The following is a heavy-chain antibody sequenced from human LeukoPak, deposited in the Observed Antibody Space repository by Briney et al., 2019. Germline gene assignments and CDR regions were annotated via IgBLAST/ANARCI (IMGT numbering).Heavy chain of an antibody. D-gene: IGHD6-13*01. CDR1: VGSISSYY. CDR2: IYYSGIT. J-gene: IGHJ5*02. V-gene: IGHV4-59*01. CDR3: AQLAAAGTDNWFDP. Sequence: SETLSLTCTVSVGSISSYYASWIRQPPGKRLEWIGYIYYSGITKYNPSLKSQVTISVDTSKNQFSLKMSSVTAADTAVYYCAQLAAAGTDNWFDPWGQGTLVTVSS.